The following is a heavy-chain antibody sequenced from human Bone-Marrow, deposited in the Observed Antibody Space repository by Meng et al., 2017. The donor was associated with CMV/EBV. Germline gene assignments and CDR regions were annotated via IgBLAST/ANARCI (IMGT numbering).Heavy chain of an antibody. CDR1: GSGGYY. J-gene: IGHJ4*02. CDR3: ARGALGVGYYYDSSGILDY. Sequence: GSGGYYWSWIRQHPGKGLEWIGYIYYSGSTYYNPSLKSRVTISVDTSKNQFSLKLSSVTAADTAVYYCARGALGVGYYYDSSGILDYWGQGTLVTVSS. V-gene: IGHV4-31*02. CDR2: IYYSGST. D-gene: IGHD3-22*01.